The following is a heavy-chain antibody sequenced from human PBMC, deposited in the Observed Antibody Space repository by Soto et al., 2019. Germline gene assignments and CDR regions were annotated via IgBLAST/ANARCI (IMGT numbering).Heavy chain of an antibody. CDR1: GFTLSMSA. D-gene: IGHD3-16*02. CDR2: ISDSGDRT. Sequence: GGSLRLSCASSGFTLSMSAVNWVRQAPGKGLEWVSYISDSGDRTYYADSVKGRFTISRDRSKNTVSLQMDSLRAEDTAVYYCAKDRGIIVKAGDAFDVWGQGTLVTVS. CDR3: AKDRGIIVKAGDAFDV. J-gene: IGHJ3*01. V-gene: IGHV3-23*01.